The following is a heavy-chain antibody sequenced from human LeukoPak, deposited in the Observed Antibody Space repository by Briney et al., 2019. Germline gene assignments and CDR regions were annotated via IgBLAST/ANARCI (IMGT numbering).Heavy chain of an antibody. CDR2: IYYSGTT. J-gene: IGHJ5*02. CDR1: GGPISNYY. CDR3: ARMSSSWYWFDP. V-gene: IGHV4-59*01. Sequence: SETLSLTCTVSGGPISNYYWSWLRQSPGKGLEWIGYIYYSGTTNYNPSLKSRVIISVDTSKNQFSLKLSSVTAADTAVYYCARMSSSWYWFDPWGQGTLVTVSS. D-gene: IGHD6-13*01.